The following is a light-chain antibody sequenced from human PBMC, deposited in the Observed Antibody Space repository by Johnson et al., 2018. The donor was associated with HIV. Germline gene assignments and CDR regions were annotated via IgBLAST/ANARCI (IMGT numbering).Light chain of an antibody. Sequence: HSVLTQPPSVSAAPGQKVTISCSGSSSNIGNNYVSWYQQLPGTAPKLLIYENNKRPSGIPDRFSGSTSGTSATLGITGLQTGDEADYYCGTWDSSLSAGGVFGTGTKVSVL. V-gene: IGLV1-51*02. CDR1: SSNIGNNY. CDR3: GTWDSSLSAGGV. CDR2: ENN. J-gene: IGLJ1*01.